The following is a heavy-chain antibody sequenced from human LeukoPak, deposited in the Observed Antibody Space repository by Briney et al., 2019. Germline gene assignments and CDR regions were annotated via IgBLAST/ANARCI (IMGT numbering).Heavy chain of an antibody. CDR1: GLTLSGSA. V-gene: IGHV3-73*01. Sequence: AGGSLRLSCAASGLTLSGSAMHWVRQASGKGLEWVGRIRSKANSYATAYAASVKGRFTISRDDSKNTAYLQMNSLKTEDTAVYYCTSTLGYCSGGSCYPQHWGQGPLVTVSS. D-gene: IGHD2-15*01. CDR2: IRSKANSYAT. J-gene: IGHJ1*01. CDR3: TSTLGYCSGGSCYPQH.